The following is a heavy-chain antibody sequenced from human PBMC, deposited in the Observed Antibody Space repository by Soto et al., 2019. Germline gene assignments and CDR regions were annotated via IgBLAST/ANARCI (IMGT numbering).Heavy chain of an antibody. D-gene: IGHD3-10*01. CDR2: ISGSGGST. CDR1: GFTFSSYV. CDR3: ARVQGYYNSGSYNWFDP. V-gene: IGHV3-23*01. Sequence: EGQLLESGGGLVQPGGSQRLSCAASGFTFSSYVMSWVRQAPGKGLEWVSAISGSGGSTYYADSVKGRFTISRDNSNDTQYLQMNSLKGDDTAVYYCARVQGYYNSGSYNWFDPWGQGTLVTVSS. J-gene: IGHJ5*02.